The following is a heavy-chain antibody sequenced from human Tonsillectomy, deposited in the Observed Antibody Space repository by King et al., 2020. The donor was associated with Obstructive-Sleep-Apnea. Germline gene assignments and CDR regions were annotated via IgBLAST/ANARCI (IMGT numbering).Heavy chain of an antibody. Sequence: QLQESGPGLVKPSETLSLTCTVSGYSISSGYYWGWIRQPPGKGLEWIGRIYHSGSTYYNPSLKSRVTMSVDTSKNQFSLKLTYVTAADTAVFYCAREHSNYDNWFDPWGQGTLVTVSS. CDR3: AREHSNYDNWFDP. D-gene: IGHD4-11*01. CDR1: GYSISSGYY. V-gene: IGHV4-38-2*02. CDR2: IYHSGST. J-gene: IGHJ5*02.